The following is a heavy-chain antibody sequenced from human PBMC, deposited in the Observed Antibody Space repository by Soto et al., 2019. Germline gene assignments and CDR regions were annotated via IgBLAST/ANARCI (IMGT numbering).Heavy chain of an antibody. J-gene: IGHJ4*02. V-gene: IGHV4-59*01. CDR2: VYYTGTT. CDR3: ARDLAAGPRAFDX. Sequence: SDTLSLTCTVSGGSISSYFYIWVRQPQGKGLEWIVYVYYTGTTDYNHSLKSRVTISVDTSKTQFSLNLSSVTAADTAVYYCARDLAAGPRAFDXWGRGTLVTVSX. CDR1: GGSISSYF. D-gene: IGHD6-13*01.